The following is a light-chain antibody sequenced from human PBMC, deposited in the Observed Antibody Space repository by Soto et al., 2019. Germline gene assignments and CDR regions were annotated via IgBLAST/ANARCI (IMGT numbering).Light chain of an antibody. Sequence: QSVLTQPPSASGSPGQSVTISCTGTSSDVGGYNYVSWYQQHPGKAPKLLIYEVTKRASGVPDRFSGSKSGNTASLTVSGLQADDEAEYYCCSKAGSHYYVFGTGTKLTVL. J-gene: IGLJ1*01. CDR2: EVT. V-gene: IGLV2-8*01. CDR1: SSDVGGYNY. CDR3: CSKAGSHYYV.